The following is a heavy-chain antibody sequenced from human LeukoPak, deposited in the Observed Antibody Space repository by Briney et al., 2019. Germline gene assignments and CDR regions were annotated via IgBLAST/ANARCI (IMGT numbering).Heavy chain of an antibody. CDR2: ISYDGYDK. J-gene: IGHJ4*02. V-gene: IGHV3-30-3*01. CDR1: GFTFDSYA. Sequence: GGSRRLSCVTSGFTFDSYAMHWVRQAPGKGLEWMAGISYDGYDKYHANSVKGRFTISRDNPKNTLYLQMNSLGTDDTAVYYCARGNDYYTTYWGQGILVTVSS. D-gene: IGHD3-3*01. CDR3: ARGNDYYTTY.